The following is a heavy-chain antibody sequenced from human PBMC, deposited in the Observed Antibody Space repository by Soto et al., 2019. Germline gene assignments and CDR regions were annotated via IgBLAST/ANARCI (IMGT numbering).Heavy chain of an antibody. CDR1: GYAFTTYG. CDR2: ISAHNGNT. V-gene: IGHV1-18*01. CDR3: AIGRYGEY. J-gene: IGHJ4*01. Sequence: QVHLVQSGAEVKKPGASVKVSCQGSGYAFTTYGITWVRQAPGQGLEWMGWISAHNGNTNYAQKLQGRVTVTRDTSTSTAYMELRSLRYDDTAVYYCAIGRYGEYWGHGALVPVSS. D-gene: IGHD3-10*01.